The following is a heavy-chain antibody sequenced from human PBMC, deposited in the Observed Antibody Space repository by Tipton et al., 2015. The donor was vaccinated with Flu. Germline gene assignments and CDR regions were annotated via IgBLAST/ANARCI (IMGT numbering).Heavy chain of an antibody. Sequence: TLSLTCSVSGYSISSGYYWGWARQPPGKGLEWIGTIYHSGSTYYNPSFKSRLTMSVDTSKNQFSLKLSPVTAADTAVYYCARHTGDSVRGVVDYWGQGTLITVSS. CDR1: GYSISSGYY. D-gene: IGHD3-10*02. CDR2: IYHSGST. CDR3: ARHTGDSVRGVVDY. J-gene: IGHJ4*02. V-gene: IGHV4-38-2*01.